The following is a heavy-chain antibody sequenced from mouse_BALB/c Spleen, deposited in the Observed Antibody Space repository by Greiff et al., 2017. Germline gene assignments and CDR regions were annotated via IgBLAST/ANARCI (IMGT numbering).Heavy chain of an antibody. V-gene: IGHV5-6*01. CDR1: GFTFSSYG. J-gene: IGHJ4*01. CDR2: ISSGGSYT. Sequence: EVQRVESGGDLVKPGGSLKLSCAASGFTFSSYGMSWVRQTPDKRLEWVATISSGGSYTYYPDSVKGRFTISRDNAKNTLYLQMSSLKSEDTAMYYCAREGMDGNYGYYAMDYWGQGTSVTVSS. CDR3: AREGMDGNYGYYAMDY. D-gene: IGHD2-1*01.